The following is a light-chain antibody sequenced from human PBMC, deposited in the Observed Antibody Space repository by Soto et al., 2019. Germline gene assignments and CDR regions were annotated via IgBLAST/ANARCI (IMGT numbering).Light chain of an antibody. Sequence: DIVLTQSPATLSLSAGERATLSCRASQSVYNHLAWYQQRPGQAPRLFISEASNRATGIQARFRGSGSGTDFTITISSLEPEDVAVYFCQHRSRWPVSFDQGTRLEI. CDR3: QHRSRWPVS. V-gene: IGKV3-11*01. CDR2: EAS. CDR1: QSVYNH. J-gene: IGKJ5*01.